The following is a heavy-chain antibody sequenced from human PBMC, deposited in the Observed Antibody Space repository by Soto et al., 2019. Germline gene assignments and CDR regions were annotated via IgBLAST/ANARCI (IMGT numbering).Heavy chain of an antibody. CDR1: GDSISSADYY. Sequence: PSETLSLTCTVSGDSISSADYYWSWIRQTPGKGLEWIGHIFYSGTTYYNPSLKSRLTISVDTSKNHFSLRLTSVTAADTAVHYCARDLWVEPELYYYGMDVWGQGTTVTVSS. V-gene: IGHV4-30-4*01. CDR3: ARDLWVEPELYYYGMDV. J-gene: IGHJ6*02. CDR2: IFYSGTT. D-gene: IGHD1-1*01.